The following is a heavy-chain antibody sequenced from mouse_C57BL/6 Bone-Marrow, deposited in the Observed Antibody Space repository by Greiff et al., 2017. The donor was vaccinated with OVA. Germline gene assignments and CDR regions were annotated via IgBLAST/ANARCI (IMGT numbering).Heavy chain of an antibody. Sequence: EVMLVESEGGLVQPGSSMTLSCTASGFTFSDYYMAWVRQVPEKGLEWVANINYDGSSTYYLDSLKSRFIISRDNAKNILYLQMSSLKSEDTATYYCAIEGSLSMRLRRGYYFDYWGQGTTLTVSS. V-gene: IGHV5-16*01. D-gene: IGHD2-4*01. CDR3: AIEGSLSMRLRRGYYFDY. CDR1: GFTFSDYY. CDR2: INYDGSST. J-gene: IGHJ2*01.